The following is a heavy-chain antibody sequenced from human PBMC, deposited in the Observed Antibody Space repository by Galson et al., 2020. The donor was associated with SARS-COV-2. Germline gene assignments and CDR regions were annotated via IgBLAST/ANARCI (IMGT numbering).Heavy chain of an antibody. D-gene: IGHD6-19*01. CDR2: ISYDGSNK. CDR1: GFTFSSYG. Sequence: GSLRLSCAASGFTFSSYGMHWVRQAPGKGLEWVAVISYDGSNKYYADSVKGRFTISRDNSKNTLYLQMNSLRAEDTAVYYCAKVGGVAVAGLDYWGQGTLVTVSS. V-gene: IGHV3-30*18. J-gene: IGHJ4*02. CDR3: AKVGGVAVAGLDY.